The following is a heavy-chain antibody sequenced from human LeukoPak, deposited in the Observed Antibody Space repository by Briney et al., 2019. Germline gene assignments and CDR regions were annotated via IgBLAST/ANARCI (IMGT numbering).Heavy chain of an antibody. D-gene: IGHD5-18*01. CDR3: ARASGDTVDTTTMGSY. J-gene: IGHJ4*02. V-gene: IGHV3-21*01. CDR1: GFTFSTYS. Sequence: GGSLRLSCAASGFTFSTYSMNWVRQAPGKGLEWVSSISSSSAYIYYADSVRGRFTISRDNAKNSLYLQMNSLRAEDTAVYYCARASGDTVDTTTMGSYWGQGTLVTVSS. CDR2: ISSSSAYI.